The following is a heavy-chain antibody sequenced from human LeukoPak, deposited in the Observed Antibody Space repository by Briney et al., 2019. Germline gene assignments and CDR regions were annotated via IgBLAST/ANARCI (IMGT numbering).Heavy chain of an antibody. CDR3: ARWMGTWNAFDI. Sequence: SETLPLTCTVSGDSITNFYWNWIRQPPGKGLEWIGYIYYTGSTTFNPSLKSRVTMSVDTSKNQFSLKLSSVTAADTAVYFCARWMGTWNAFDIWGQGTVVTVSS. CDR2: IYYTGST. D-gene: IGHD1-1*01. V-gene: IGHV4-59*01. J-gene: IGHJ3*02. CDR1: GDSITNFY.